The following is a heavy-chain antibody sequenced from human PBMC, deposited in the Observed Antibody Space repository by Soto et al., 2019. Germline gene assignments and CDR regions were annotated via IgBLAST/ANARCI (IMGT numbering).Heavy chain of an antibody. J-gene: IGHJ6*02. CDR1: GFTFNSYG. V-gene: IGHV3-30*03. CDR3: ARTRSAWSDFHYYSWDV. D-gene: IGHD1-26*01. CDR2: ISYDSTKT. Sequence: QVQLVESGGGVVQPGRSLRLSFAASGFTFNSYGMPWVRQGPGNGLEWVAFISYDSTKTYYADSVKGRFTTSRDNSNSALYVQMNSLTGEDTSVYYCARTRSAWSDFHYYSWDVCGQGTTVTVSS.